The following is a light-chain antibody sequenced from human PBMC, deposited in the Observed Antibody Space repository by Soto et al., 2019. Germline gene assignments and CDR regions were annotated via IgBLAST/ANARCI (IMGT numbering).Light chain of an antibody. CDR3: SSYTRSSALQV. J-gene: IGLJ1*01. CDR2: GVS. Sequence: QSAMTQPASVSGSPVQAITISCTGTISDFVVYNYVSWYQQQAGKAPKLMIYGVSNRPSGVSNRFSGSKSGNTASLTISGLQAEDEADYYCSSYTRSSALQVFRTGTKVTV. V-gene: IGLV2-14*01. CDR1: ISDFVVYNY.